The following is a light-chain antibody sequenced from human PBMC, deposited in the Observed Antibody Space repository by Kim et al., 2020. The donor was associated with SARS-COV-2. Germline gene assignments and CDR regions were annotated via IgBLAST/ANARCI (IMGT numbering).Light chain of an antibody. CDR3: QQLNSYPLT. V-gene: IGKV1-9*01. Sequence: DIQLTQSPSFLSASVGDRFTITCRASQGISSYLAWYQQKPGKAPKLLIYAASTLQSGVPSRFSGSGSGTEFTLTISSLQPEDFATYYWQQLNSYPLTFGGGTKVDIK. CDR2: AAS. J-gene: IGKJ4*01. CDR1: QGISSY.